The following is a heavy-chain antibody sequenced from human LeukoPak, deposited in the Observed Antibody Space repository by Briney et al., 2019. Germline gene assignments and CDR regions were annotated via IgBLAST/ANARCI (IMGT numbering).Heavy chain of an antibody. J-gene: IGHJ3*02. CDR2: ISYIGST. V-gene: IGHV4-59*11. CDR3: ATRTVPTAIHSAFDI. CDR1: DDSFSSHY. Sequence: KPSETLSLTCAVSDDSFSSHYWTWIRQPPGKGLEWIGYISYIGSTNYNPSLKSRVTISIDTSRNQFSLRLSSVTAADTAMYYCATRTVPTAIHSAFDIWGQGTMVTVSS. D-gene: IGHD2-2*02.